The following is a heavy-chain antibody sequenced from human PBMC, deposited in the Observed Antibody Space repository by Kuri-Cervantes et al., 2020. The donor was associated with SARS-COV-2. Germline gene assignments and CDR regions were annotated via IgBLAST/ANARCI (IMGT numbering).Heavy chain of an antibody. Sequence: ASVKVSCKASGYSFNIYAIHWVRQAPGQRPEWMGWINSGNGYTKYSQKFQDRLTIATDTSASTVYMELSSLRSEDTAVYYCARALRIAAAGTFGYWGQGTLVTVSS. CDR1: GYSFNIYA. CDR3: ARALRIAAAGTFGY. J-gene: IGHJ4*02. V-gene: IGHV1-3*01. CDR2: INSGNGYT. D-gene: IGHD6-13*01.